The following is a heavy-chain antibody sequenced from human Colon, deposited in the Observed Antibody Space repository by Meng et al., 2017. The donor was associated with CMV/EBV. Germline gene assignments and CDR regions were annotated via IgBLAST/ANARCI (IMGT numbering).Heavy chain of an antibody. CDR2: INPGGRDT. Sequence: GGSLRLSCAGSGFTFRSHAMNWVRQAPGKGLEWVSAINPGGRDTYYADSVKGRFTISRDNSKNTLYLHLNSLRVEDTAICYCVRADRYDGDCYDRPLDYWGQGSLVTVSS. V-gene: IGHV3-23*01. CDR1: GFTFRSHA. J-gene: IGHJ4*02. CDR3: VRADRYDGDCYDRPLDY. D-gene: IGHD2-21*01.